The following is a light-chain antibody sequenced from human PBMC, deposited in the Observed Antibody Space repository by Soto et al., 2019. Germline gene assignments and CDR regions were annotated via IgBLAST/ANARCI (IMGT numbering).Light chain of an antibody. V-gene: IGLV2-14*01. Sequence: QSVLTQPASVSGSPGQSITISCTGTSSDVGGYNYVSWYQQHPGRAPKLMIYDVSNRPSGVSTRFSGSKSGNTASLTISGLQAEDEADYYCSSYTSSNTLVFGAGTKLTVL. J-gene: IGLJ2*01. CDR1: SSDVGGYNY. CDR3: SSYTSSNTLV. CDR2: DVS.